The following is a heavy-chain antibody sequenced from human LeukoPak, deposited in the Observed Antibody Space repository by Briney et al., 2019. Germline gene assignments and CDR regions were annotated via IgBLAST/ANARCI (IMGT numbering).Heavy chain of an antibody. CDR1: GYTFTGYY. J-gene: IGHJ4*02. CDR3: ARGGAYDYVWGSYRYFDY. Sequence: GASVKVSCKASGYTFTGYYMHWVRQAPGQGLEWMGRINPNSGGTNYAQKFQGRVTMTRDTSINTAYMELSRLRSDDTAVYYCARGGAYDYVWGSYRYFDYWGQGTLVTVSS. CDR2: INPNSGGT. V-gene: IGHV1-2*06. D-gene: IGHD3-16*02.